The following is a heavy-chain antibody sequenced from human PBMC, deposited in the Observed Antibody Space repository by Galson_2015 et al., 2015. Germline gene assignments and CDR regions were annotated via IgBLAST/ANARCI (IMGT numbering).Heavy chain of an antibody. CDR1: GFSFSNFW. CDR2: IKEDGSEN. Sequence: SLRLSCAASGFSFSNFWMTWVRQAPGKGLEWVANIKEDGSENYYEDSVKGRFTVSRDNAKNLLSLQMNSLRAEDTAVYYCAKEEVGIGYCSGGSCLYNYFDPWGQGTLVTVSS. D-gene: IGHD2-15*01. V-gene: IGHV3-7*01. J-gene: IGHJ5*02. CDR3: AKEEVGIGYCSGGSCLYNYFDP.